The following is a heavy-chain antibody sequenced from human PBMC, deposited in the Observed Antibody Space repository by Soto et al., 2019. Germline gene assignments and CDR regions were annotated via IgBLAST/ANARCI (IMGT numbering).Heavy chain of an antibody. CDR3: ARGVAVAAVYYFNY. Sequence: QVQLVQSGAEMKKPGASVRVSCKASGYTFTAYGITWVRQAPGQGLEYMGWISTHNGKTNYAQKLQGRVILTTDKSTSTAYMELRALTSDDTAVHYCARGVAVAAVYYFNYWGQGSLVTVSS. D-gene: IGHD6-19*01. CDR1: GYTFTAYG. J-gene: IGHJ4*02. V-gene: IGHV1-18*04. CDR2: ISTHNGKT.